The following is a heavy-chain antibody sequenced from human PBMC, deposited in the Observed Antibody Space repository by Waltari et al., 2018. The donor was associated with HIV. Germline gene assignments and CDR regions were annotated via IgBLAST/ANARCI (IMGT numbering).Heavy chain of an antibody. V-gene: IGHV1-69*12. J-gene: IGHJ6*02. CDR2: ISPVFGTT. CDR1: GDTFSSYA. Sequence: QVQLVQSGAEVKKPGSSVKVSCKASGDTFSSYAISGVRQAPGQGLEWMGGISPVFGTTNYAQKFQGRVTITADESTSTAYMELSSLRSEDTAVYYCASPISPGGMYYYGMDVWGQGTTVTVSS. CDR3: ASPISPGGMYYYGMDV. D-gene: IGHD3-16*01.